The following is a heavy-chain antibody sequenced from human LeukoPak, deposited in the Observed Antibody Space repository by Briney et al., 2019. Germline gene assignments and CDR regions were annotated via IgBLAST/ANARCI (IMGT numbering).Heavy chain of an antibody. Sequence: PSETLSLTCTVSGGSISSSSYYWGWIRQPPGKGLEWIGSIYYSGSTYYNPPLKSRVTISVDTSKNQFSLKLSSVTAADTAVYYCARPLDYYERGWFDPWGQGTLVTVSS. CDR1: GGSISSSSYY. V-gene: IGHV4-39*01. D-gene: IGHD3-22*01. CDR2: IYYSGST. CDR3: ARPLDYYERGWFDP. J-gene: IGHJ5*02.